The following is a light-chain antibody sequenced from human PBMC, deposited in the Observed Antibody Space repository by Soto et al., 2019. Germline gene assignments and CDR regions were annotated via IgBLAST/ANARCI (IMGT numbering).Light chain of an antibody. CDR1: NSNIGSKI. Sequence: QSVLTQPTSASGTPGQTVTISCSGSNSNIGSKIINWYQQLPGMAPKLLIFRNNQRPSGVPDRFSGSKSGTSASLAISGLQSEDEADYYCATWDDSRVVFGGGTKVTVL. V-gene: IGLV1-44*01. CDR3: ATWDDSRVV. CDR2: RNN. J-gene: IGLJ2*01.